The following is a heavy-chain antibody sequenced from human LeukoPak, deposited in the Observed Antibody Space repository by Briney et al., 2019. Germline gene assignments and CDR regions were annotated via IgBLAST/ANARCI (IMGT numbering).Heavy chain of an antibody. CDR3: AREEGNWGDAFDI. Sequence: PGGSLRLSCAASGFTVSSNYMSWVRQAPGKGLEWVSIIYSDGSTYDADSVKGRFTISRDNSKNTLYLQMNSLRAEDTAVYYCAREEGNWGDAFDIWGQGTMVTVSS. CDR1: GFTVSSNY. J-gene: IGHJ3*02. CDR2: IYSDGST. V-gene: IGHV3-53*01. D-gene: IGHD7-27*01.